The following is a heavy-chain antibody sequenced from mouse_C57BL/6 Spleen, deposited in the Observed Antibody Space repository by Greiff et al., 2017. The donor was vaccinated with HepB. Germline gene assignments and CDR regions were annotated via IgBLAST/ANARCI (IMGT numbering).Heavy chain of an antibody. Sequence: VQLQQPGAELVKPGASVKLSCKASGYTFTSYWMHWVKQRPGQGLEWIGMIHPNSGSTNYNEKFKSKATLTVDKSSSTAYMQLSSLTSEDSAVYYCARSDYYGSFDYWGQGTTLTVSS. D-gene: IGHD1-1*01. CDR3: ARSDYYGSFDY. V-gene: IGHV1-64*01. CDR2: IHPNSGST. CDR1: GYTFTSYW. J-gene: IGHJ2*01.